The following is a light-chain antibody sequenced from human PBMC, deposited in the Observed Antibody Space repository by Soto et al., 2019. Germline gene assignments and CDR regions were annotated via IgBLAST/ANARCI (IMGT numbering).Light chain of an antibody. J-gene: IGLJ3*02. CDR2: ETS. CDR3: LLSFSGAYVV. CDR1: SGVVSGGHY. Sequence: QAVVTQEPSLTVSPGGTVTLTCGSHSGVVSGGHYPCWFQQKPGQAPRTLIYETSLKHPWTPARFSGSLLGGKAALTLSGAQPEDETESYCLLSFSGAYVVFGGGIMVTVL. V-gene: IGLV7-46*01.